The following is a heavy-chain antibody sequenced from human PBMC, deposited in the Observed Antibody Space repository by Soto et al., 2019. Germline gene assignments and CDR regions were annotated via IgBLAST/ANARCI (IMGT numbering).Heavy chain of an antibody. V-gene: IGHV1-69*06. CDR1: GGTFSNYA. CDR2: IIPIFGTV. J-gene: IGHJ6*02. CDR3: ARDREEDGYYQYGMDV. Sequence: VQLVQSGAEVKKPGSSVKVSCKASGGTFSNYAINWVRQAPGQGLEWMGGIIPIFGTVNYAQKLQGRVTIAADKSTSTAYLELRSLRSEDTAADYCARDREEDGYYQYGMDVWGQGTTVTVSS. D-gene: IGHD6-6*01.